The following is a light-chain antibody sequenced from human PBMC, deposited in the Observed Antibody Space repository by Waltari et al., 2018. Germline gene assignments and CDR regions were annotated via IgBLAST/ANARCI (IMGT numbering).Light chain of an antibody. CDR1: KDISNY. Sequence: DIQMTQSPSSLSASVGDRVTITCQASKDISNYLNWYQQKPGKAPKLLIYDASNLETGVPSRFSGSGSGTDFTFTISSLQPEDIATYYCQQYDNLPVFGPGTKVDIK. V-gene: IGKV1-33*01. CDR2: DAS. J-gene: IGKJ3*01. CDR3: QQYDNLPV.